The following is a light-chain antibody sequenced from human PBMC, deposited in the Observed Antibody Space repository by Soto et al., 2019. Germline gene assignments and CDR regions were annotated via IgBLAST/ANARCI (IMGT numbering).Light chain of an antibody. CDR2: GAS. CDR1: QSFISSF. CDR3: QQYGSLPRT. Sequence: IGLSKSPGTLSLSPGERATLSCRASQSFISSFLAWYQQKPGQAPRLLIYGASSRATGIPDRFSGSGSGTDFTLTISRLEAEDFAVYYCQQYGSLPRTFGQGTKVDI. V-gene: IGKV3-20*01. J-gene: IGKJ1*01.